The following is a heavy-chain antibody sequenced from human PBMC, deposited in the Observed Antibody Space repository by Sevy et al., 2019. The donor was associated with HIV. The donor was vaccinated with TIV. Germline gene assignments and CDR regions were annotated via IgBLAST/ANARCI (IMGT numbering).Heavy chain of an antibody. CDR3: ARGPLVRGVIRPFDAFDI. CDR2: IYPGDSDT. J-gene: IGHJ3*02. Sequence: GESLKISCKGSGYSFTSYWIGWVRQMPGKGLEWMGIIYPGDSDTRYSQSFQGQVTISADKSISTAYLQWSSLKASDTAMYYCARGPLVRGVIRPFDAFDIWGQGTMVTV. V-gene: IGHV5-51*01. D-gene: IGHD3-10*01. CDR1: GYSFTSYW.